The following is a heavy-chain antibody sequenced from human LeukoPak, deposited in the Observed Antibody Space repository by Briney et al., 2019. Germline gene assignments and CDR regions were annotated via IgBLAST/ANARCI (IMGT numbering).Heavy chain of an antibody. D-gene: IGHD6-13*01. CDR1: GGSISSGGYY. CDR3: ARGPPPHNSSSWYQFDY. Sequence: PSQTLSLTCTVSGGSISSGGYYWSWIRQHPGKGLEWIGYIYYSGSTYYNPSLKSRVTISVDTSRNQFSLKLSSVTAADTAVYYCARGPPPHNSSSWYQFDYWGQGTLVTVSS. J-gene: IGHJ4*02. CDR2: IYYSGST. V-gene: IGHV4-31*03.